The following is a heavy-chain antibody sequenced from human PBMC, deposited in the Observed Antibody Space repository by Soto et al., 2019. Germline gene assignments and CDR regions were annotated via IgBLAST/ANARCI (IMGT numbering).Heavy chain of an antibody. Sequence: GGSLRLSCEASGFSIREYWMHWVRQAPGEGLVWVSCINGDASSTTYADSVKGRFTISRDDAKNTVYLQMTSLRAEDTAVYFCARDRSYAMAVWGQGTRVTVSS. CDR2: INGDASST. J-gene: IGHJ6*02. CDR3: ARDRSYAMAV. CDR1: GFSIREYW. V-gene: IGHV3-74*01.